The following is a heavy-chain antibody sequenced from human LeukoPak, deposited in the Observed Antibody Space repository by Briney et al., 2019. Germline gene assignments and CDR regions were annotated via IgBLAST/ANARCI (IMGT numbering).Heavy chain of an antibody. J-gene: IGHJ4*02. D-gene: IGHD4/OR15-4a*01. CDR1: GFTFSDYC. CDR3: ARRAGAYSHPYDY. Sequence: GGSLRLSCAASGFTFSDYCMSWVRQAPGKGLEWVSFIYSGTIHYSDSVKGRFTISRDNSKNTLYLQMNSLRAEDTAVYYCARRAGAYSHPYDYWGQGTLVTVSS. V-gene: IGHV3-53*01. CDR2: IYSGTI.